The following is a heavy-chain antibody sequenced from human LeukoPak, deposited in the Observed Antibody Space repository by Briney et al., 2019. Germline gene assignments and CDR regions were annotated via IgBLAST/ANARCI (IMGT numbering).Heavy chain of an antibody. J-gene: IGHJ4*02. CDR1: GFTFSDYS. D-gene: IGHD6-13*01. CDR3: GRIAAAGFDY. V-gene: IGHV3-21*01. CDR2: ISSSSDYI. Sequence: PGGSLRLSCPASGFTFSDYSMSWVRQAPGKGLEWVSSISSSSDYIYYADSVKGRFTISRDNAKNSLYLQMNSLRAEDTAVYYCGRIAAAGFDYWGQGTLVTVSS.